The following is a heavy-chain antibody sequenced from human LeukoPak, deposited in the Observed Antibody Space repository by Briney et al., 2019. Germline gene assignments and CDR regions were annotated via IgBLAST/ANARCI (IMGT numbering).Heavy chain of an antibody. CDR1: GGSISSNSYY. CDR2: LYYSGST. Sequence: SETLSLTCIVSGGSISSNSYYWGWIRQPPGKGLEWIGGLYYSGSTYYNPSLKSRVTISVDTSKNQFSLKLSSVTAADAAVYYCARHIPQLAFDYWGQGTLVTVSS. J-gene: IGHJ4*02. D-gene: IGHD1-1*01. CDR3: ARHIPQLAFDY. V-gene: IGHV4-39*01.